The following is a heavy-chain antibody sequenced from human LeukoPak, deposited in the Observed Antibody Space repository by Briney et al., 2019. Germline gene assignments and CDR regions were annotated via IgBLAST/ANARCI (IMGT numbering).Heavy chain of an antibody. CDR2: ISYDGSNK. Sequence: PGRSLRLSCAASGFTFSSYGMHWVRQAPGKGLEWVAVISYDGSNKYYADSVKGRFTISRDNSKNTLYLQMNSLRAEDTAVYYCAKDMALWFGELSWAFDIWGQGTMVTVSS. J-gene: IGHJ3*02. CDR1: GFTFSSYG. CDR3: AKDMALWFGELSWAFDI. V-gene: IGHV3-30*18. D-gene: IGHD3-10*01.